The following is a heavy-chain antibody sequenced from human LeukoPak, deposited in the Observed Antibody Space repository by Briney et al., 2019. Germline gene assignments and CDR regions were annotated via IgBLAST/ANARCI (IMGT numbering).Heavy chain of an antibody. Sequence: GGSLRLSCAASGFIASSNYMSWVRQAPGMGLEWVSVIYNSGTTYYRDSVKGRFTISRDTSTNTLHLEMNNLRLDDTALYYCARENPSDSSRWSHWGQGTLVTVSS. D-gene: IGHD6-13*01. CDR2: IYNSGTT. CDR3: ARENPSDSSRWSH. J-gene: IGHJ4*02. CDR1: GFIASSNY. V-gene: IGHV3-66*01.